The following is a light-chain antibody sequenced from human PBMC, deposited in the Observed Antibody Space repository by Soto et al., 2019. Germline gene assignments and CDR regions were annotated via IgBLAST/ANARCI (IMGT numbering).Light chain of an antibody. V-gene: IGKV3-11*01. CDR3: QQRSNWPSIT. CDR1: QSVSSY. J-gene: IGKJ5*01. Sequence: EIVLTQSPATLSLSPGERATLSCSASQSVSSYLAWYQQKPGQAPRLLIYDASNRATGIPARFSGSGSGTDFTLTINSLEPEDSAVYYCQQRSNWPSITFGQGTRLEIK. CDR2: DAS.